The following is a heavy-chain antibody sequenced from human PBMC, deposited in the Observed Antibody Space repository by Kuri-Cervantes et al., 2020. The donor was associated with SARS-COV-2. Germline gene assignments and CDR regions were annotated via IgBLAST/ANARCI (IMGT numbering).Heavy chain of an antibody. J-gene: IGHJ3*02. Sequence: GSLRLSCTVSGGSISSYYWSWIRQPPGKGLEWIGYIYYSGSTNYNPSLKSRVTISVDTSKNQFSLKLSSVTAADTAVYYCARDLRPKAAAGTRNAFDIWGQGTMVTVSS. CDR3: ARDLRPKAAAGTRNAFDI. CDR2: IYYSGST. D-gene: IGHD6-13*01. CDR1: GGSISSYY. V-gene: IGHV4-59*01.